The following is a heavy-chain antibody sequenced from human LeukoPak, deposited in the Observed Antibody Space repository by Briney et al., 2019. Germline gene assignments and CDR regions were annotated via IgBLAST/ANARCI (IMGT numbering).Heavy chain of an antibody. CDR2: IYYSGST. J-gene: IGHJ4*02. D-gene: IGHD1-26*01. V-gene: IGHV4-59*01. CDR3: ARGFYSGSPYQGYYFDY. Sequence: TSETLSLTCTVSGGSISSYYWSWIRQPPGKGLEWIGYIYYSGSTNYNPSLKSRVTISVDTSKNQFSLKLSSVTAADTAVYYCARGFYSGSPYQGYYFDYWGQGTLVTVSS. CDR1: GGSISSYY.